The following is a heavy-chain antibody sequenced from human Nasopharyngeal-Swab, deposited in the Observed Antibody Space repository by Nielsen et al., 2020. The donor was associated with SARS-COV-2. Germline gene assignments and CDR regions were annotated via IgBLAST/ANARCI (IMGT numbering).Heavy chain of an antibody. V-gene: IGHV4-34*12. Sequence: SETLSLTCAVYGGSFSGYSWIWVRQPPGKGLEWIGQIIHSGSTNYNPSLKSRVTISADTSKNQLSLKVNSVTAADTAVYFCVRDRLGYCSGGSCTNWYFDLWGRGTLLTVSS. J-gene: IGHJ2*01. CDR3: VRDRLGYCSGGSCTNWYFDL. CDR1: GGSFSGYS. D-gene: IGHD2-15*01. CDR2: IIHSGST.